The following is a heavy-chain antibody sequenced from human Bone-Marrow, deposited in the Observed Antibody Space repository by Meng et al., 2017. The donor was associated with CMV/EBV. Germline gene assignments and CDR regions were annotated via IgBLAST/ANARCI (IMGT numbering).Heavy chain of an antibody. Sequence: ASVKVSCKASGYTFTSYGISWVRQATGQGLEWMGWMNPNSGNTGYAQKFQGRVTMTRNTSISTAYMELSSLRSEDTAVYYCARESGVVVPAARGQDYYYGMDVWGQGTTVTVSS. CDR2: MNPNSGNT. D-gene: IGHD2-2*01. V-gene: IGHV1-8*02. J-gene: IGHJ6*02. CDR1: GYTFTSYG. CDR3: ARESGVVVPAARGQDYYYGMDV.